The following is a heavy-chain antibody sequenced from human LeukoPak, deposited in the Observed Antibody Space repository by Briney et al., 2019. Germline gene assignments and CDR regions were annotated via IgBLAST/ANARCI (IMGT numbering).Heavy chain of an antibody. D-gene: IGHD3-22*01. J-gene: IGHJ6*03. CDR1: SGSISSSGYY. CDR2: IYYSGDT. Sequence: SETLSLTCTVSSGSISSSGYYWGWIRQPPGKGLEWAGSIYYSGDTYYNPSLEARVSMSVDTSKNQFSLKLSSVTAADTAVYYCARSRNYYDSSGYYFPYYSYLDVWGKGTTVTVSS. V-gene: IGHV4-39*01. CDR3: ARSRNYYDSSGYYFPYYSYLDV.